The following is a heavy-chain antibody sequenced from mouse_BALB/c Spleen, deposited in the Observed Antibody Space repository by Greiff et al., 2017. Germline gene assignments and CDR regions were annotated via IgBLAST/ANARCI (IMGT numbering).Heavy chain of an antibody. Sequence: VQLKESGPGLVKPSQSLSLTCSVTGYSITSGYYWNWIRQFPGNKLEWMGYISYDGSNNYNPSLKNRISITRDTSKNQFFLKLNSVTTEDTATYYCARGGGYSYAMDYWGQGTSVTVSS. J-gene: IGHJ4*01. D-gene: IGHD2-3*01. CDR1: GYSITSGYY. CDR2: ISYDGSN. V-gene: IGHV3-6*02. CDR3: ARGGGYSYAMDY.